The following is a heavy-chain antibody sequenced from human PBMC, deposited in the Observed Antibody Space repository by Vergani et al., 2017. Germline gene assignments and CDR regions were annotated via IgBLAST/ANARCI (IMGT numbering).Heavy chain of an antibody. CDR3: VRRGYGGNSHNFDY. CDR1: GYPFSTYW. V-gene: IGHV5-51*01. J-gene: IGHJ4*02. CDR2: IYPDDSDV. Sequence: EVQLVESGADVRRPGETLKISCMGSGYPFSTYWIGWVRQMPGKGLEWIGIIYPDDSDVRYNLSFEGHVTISADKSISTAYLQWRGLRASDTAIYYCVRRGYGGNSHNFDYWGQGTLVTVSS. D-gene: IGHD4-23*01.